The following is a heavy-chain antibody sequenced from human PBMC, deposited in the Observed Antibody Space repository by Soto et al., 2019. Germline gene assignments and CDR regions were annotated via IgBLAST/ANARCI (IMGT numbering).Heavy chain of an antibody. V-gene: IGHV3-30-3*01. Sequence: GGSLRLSCAASGFTFSSYAMHWVRQAPGKGLEWVAVISYDGSNKYYADSVKGRFTISRDNSKNTLYLQMNSLRAEDTAVYYCARGESAGGQTADAFDIWGQGTMVTVSS. CDR2: ISYDGSNK. CDR1: GFTFSSYA. CDR3: ARGESAGGQTADAFDI. D-gene: IGHD2-21*01. J-gene: IGHJ3*02.